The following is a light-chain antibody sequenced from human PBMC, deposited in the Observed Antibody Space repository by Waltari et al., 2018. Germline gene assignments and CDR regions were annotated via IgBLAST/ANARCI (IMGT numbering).Light chain of an antibody. CDR1: ITDIGYYNF. J-gene: IGLJ2*01. V-gene: IGLV2-14*03. CDR2: DVT. CDR3: ASYTNTNTII. Sequence: QSALTQPASVSGSPGQSITISCTGPITDIGYYNFVSWYQQHPGKAPRLIIFDVTRWPSGVSHRFSGSKSGSAASLTISGLQAEDEADYYCASYTNTNTIIFGEGTKVAVL.